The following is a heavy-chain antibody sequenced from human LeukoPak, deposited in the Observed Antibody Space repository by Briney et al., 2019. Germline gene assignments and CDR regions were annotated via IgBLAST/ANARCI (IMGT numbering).Heavy chain of an antibody. CDR1: GFTFSSYW. CDR3: ARVGSGSYYYYYGMDV. Sequence: PGGSLRLSCAASGFTFSSYWMHWVRQGPGKGLVCVSRTNSDGSSTSYADSVKGRFTISRDNAKNTLYLQMNSLRAEDTAVYYCARVGSGSYYYYYGMDVWGQGTTVTVSS. CDR2: TNSDGSST. V-gene: IGHV3-74*01. J-gene: IGHJ6*02. D-gene: IGHD3-10*01.